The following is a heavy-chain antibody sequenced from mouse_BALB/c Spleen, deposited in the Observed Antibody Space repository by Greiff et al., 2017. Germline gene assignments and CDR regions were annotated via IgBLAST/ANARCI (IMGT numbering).Heavy chain of an antibody. D-gene: IGHD1-1*01. CDR1: GFTFSSYT. V-gene: IGHV5-6-4*01. CDR2: ISSGGSYT. J-gene: IGHJ1*01. Sequence: EVQRVESGGGLVKPGGSLKLSCAASGFTFSSYTMSWVRQTPEKRLEWVATISSGGSYTYYPDSVKGRFTISRDNAKNTLYLQMSSLKSEDTAMYYCTRNYYGSSYDYFDVWGAGTTVTVAS. CDR3: TRNYYGSSYDYFDV.